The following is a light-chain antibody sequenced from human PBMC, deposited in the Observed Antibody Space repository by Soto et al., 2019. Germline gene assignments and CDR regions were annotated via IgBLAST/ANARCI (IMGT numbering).Light chain of an antibody. J-gene: IGKJ2*01. CDR3: QQSYRTPVT. V-gene: IGKV1-39*01. CDR1: QSIATF. Sequence: DIQMTQSPSSLSASVGDRVTITCRASQSIATFLNWYQQRPGQAPRLLIYAASNLENGVPSTFLGSGSETLFTLTISSLQPEDFATYYCQQSYRTPVTFGQGTKLEIK. CDR2: AAS.